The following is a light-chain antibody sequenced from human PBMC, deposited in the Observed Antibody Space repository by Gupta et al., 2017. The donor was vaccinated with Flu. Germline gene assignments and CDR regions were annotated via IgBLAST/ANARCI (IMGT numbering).Light chain of an antibody. V-gene: IGLV2-8*01. CDR3: GSYVGSNNNYV. CDR1: SSDVGGYDY. J-gene: IGLJ1*01. CDR2: EVT. Sequence: QSALTQPPSASGSPGQSVTISCTGTSSDVGGYDYVSWYQQRPGKVPKVIIYEVTKRPSGVPDRFSGSKSGNTASLTVSGLQAEDEADYYCGSYVGSNNNYVFGTGTKVTVL.